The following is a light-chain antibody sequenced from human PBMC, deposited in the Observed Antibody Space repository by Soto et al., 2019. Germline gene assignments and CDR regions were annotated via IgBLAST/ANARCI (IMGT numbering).Light chain of an antibody. V-gene: IGKV1D-13*01. CDR1: QGISSA. CDR3: QQFNDYRIT. Sequence: AIQLTHSPSSLSASVGDRLTITCRASQGISSALAWYQHKPGKAPKXLIYDASSLESGVPSRFSGSGSGTDGTLTISSRQPEDGATYYCQQFNDYRITFGQGTRLEIK. CDR2: DAS. J-gene: IGKJ5*01.